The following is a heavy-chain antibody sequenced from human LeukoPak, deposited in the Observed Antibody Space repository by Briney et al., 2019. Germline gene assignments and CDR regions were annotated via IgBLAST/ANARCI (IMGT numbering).Heavy chain of an antibody. CDR1: GGSFSGYY. J-gene: IGHJ5*02. Sequence: SETLSLTCAVYGGSFSGYYWSWIRQPPGKGLEWIGEINHSGSTNYNPSLKSRVTMSVDTSKNQFSLKLSSVTAADTAVYYCARDNVLLWFGESSTWFDPWGQGTLVTVSS. CDR3: ARDNVLLWFGESSTWFDP. CDR2: INHSGST. V-gene: IGHV4-34*01. D-gene: IGHD3-10*01.